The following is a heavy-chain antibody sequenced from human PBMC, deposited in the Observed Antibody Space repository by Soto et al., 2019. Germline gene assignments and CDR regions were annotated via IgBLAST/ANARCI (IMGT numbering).Heavy chain of an antibody. J-gene: IGHJ5*02. CDR2: IYHSGST. D-gene: IGHD3-3*01. CDR3: ARDKGDDFWSGYYMVPRRRTEAWFDP. V-gene: IGHV4-38-2*01. Sequence: SETLSLTCAVSGYSISSGYYWGWIRQPPGKGLEWIGSIYHSGSTYYDPSLKSRVTISVDTSKNQFSLKLSSVIAADTAVYYCARDKGDDFWSGYYMVPRRRTEAWFDPWGQGTLVTVSS. CDR1: GYSISSGYY.